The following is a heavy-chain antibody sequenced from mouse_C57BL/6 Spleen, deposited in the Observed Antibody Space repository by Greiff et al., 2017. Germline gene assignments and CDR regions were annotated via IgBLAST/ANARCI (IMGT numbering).Heavy chain of an antibody. CDR3: ARGIRGGYYAMDY. V-gene: IGHV5-17*01. CDR1: GFTFSDYG. CDR2: ISSGSSTI. D-gene: IGHD1-1*01. Sequence: EVQLVESGGGLVKPGGSLKLSCAASGFTFSDYGMHWVRQAPEKGLEWVAYISSGSSTIYYADTVKGRFTISRDNAKNTLFLQMTSLRSEDTAMYYCARGIRGGYYAMDYWGQGTSVTVSS. J-gene: IGHJ4*01.